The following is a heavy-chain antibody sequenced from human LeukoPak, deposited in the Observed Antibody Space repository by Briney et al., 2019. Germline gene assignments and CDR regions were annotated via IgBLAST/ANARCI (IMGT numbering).Heavy chain of an antibody. Sequence: ASVKVSCKASGYTFTSYYMHWVRQAPGQGLEWMGWINPNSGGTNYAQKFQGRVTMTRDTSINTAYMELSRLRSDDTAVYYCARDRSGSYSPYYYYYMDVWGKGTTVTISS. CDR2: INPNSGGT. J-gene: IGHJ6*03. CDR3: ARDRSGSYSPYYYYYMDV. D-gene: IGHD1-26*01. V-gene: IGHV1-2*02. CDR1: GYTFTSYY.